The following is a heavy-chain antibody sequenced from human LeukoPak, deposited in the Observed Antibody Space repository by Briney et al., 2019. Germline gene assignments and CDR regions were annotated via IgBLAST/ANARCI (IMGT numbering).Heavy chain of an antibody. CDR1: GGSVSSSSYY. CDR2: IYYSGST. J-gene: IGHJ3*02. V-gene: IGHV4-39*01. D-gene: IGHD1-1*01. CDR3: VRSSTGTDAFDI. Sequence: PSETLSLTCTVSGGSVSSSSYYWGWIRQPPGKGLEWIGSIYYSGSTYYNPSLKSRVTISVDTSKNQFSLKLSSVTAADTAVYYCVRSSTGTDAFDIWGQGTMVTVSS.